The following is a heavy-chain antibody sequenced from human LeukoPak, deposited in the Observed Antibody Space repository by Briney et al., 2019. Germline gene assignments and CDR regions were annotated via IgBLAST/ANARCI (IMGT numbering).Heavy chain of an antibody. CDR3: ARYCSSTSCYTGVDY. J-gene: IGHJ4*02. V-gene: IGHV4-34*01. D-gene: IGHD2-2*02. CDR1: GGSFSGYY. CDR2: INHSGST. Sequence: SETVSLTCAVYGGSFSGYYWSWIRQPPGKGLEWIGEINHSGSTNYNPSLKSRVTISVDTSKNQFSLKLSSVTAADTAVYYCARYCSSTSCYTGVDYWGQGTLVTVSS.